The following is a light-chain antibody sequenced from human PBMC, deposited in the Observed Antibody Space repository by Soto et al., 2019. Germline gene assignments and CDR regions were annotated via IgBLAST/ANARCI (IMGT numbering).Light chain of an antibody. CDR2: GVS. CDR1: SSDVGGYNY. V-gene: IGLV2-14*01. CDR3: SAYSGRSTVV. Sequence: SALTQPASVSASPGQSITISCTGTSSDVGGYNYVSWYQQHPGKAPKLIIYGVSNRPSGVSNSFSASKSGNTASLTISGLQAEDEADYYCSAYSGRSTVVVGGGTQLTVL. J-gene: IGLJ2*01.